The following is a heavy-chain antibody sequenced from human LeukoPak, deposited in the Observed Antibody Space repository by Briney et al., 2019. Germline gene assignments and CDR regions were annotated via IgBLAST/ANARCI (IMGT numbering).Heavy chain of an antibody. CDR1: GASISRYY. Sequence: KSSETLSLTCTVSGASISRYYWSWIRQPPGKGLEWIGEINHSGSTNYNPSLKSRVTISVDTSKNQFSLKLSSVTAADTAVYYCARRGPVRRDGYNLDYWGQGTLVTVSS. J-gene: IGHJ4*02. CDR2: INHSGST. V-gene: IGHV4-34*01. D-gene: IGHD5-24*01. CDR3: ARRGPVRRDGYNLDY.